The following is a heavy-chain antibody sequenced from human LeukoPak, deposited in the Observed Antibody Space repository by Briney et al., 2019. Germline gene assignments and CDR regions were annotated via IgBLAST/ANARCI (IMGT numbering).Heavy chain of an antibody. CDR2: ISSSSRYT. CDR3: AKDRIGFLTDAFDI. Sequence: PGGSLRLSCAASGFSLRDYSMDWVRQAPGKGLEWVSSISSSSRYTFYVDSVKGRFTISRDNAKNSLYLQMNSLRVEDTAVYYCAKDRIGFLTDAFDIWGQGTMVTVSS. CDR1: GFSLRDYS. J-gene: IGHJ3*02. D-gene: IGHD3-9*01. V-gene: IGHV3-21*01.